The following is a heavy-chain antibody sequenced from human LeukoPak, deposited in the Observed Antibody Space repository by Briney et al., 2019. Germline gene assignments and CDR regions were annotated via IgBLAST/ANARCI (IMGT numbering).Heavy chain of an antibody. Sequence: GRSLRLSCAASGFTFDDYAMHWVRQAPGKGLEWVSGISWNSGSIGYAGSVKGRFTISRDNAKNSLYLQMNSLRAEDTALYYCAKGDVDIVATTLADWGQGTLVTVSS. V-gene: IGHV3-9*01. J-gene: IGHJ4*02. D-gene: IGHD5-12*01. CDR2: ISWNSGSI. CDR1: GFTFDDYA. CDR3: AKGDVDIVATTLAD.